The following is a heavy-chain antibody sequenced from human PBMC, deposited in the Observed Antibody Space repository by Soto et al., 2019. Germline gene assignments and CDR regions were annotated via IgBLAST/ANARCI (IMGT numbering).Heavy chain of an antibody. Sequence: QLHLVQSGAVVKKPGASVTVSCSASGYPVTAYYMHWVRQAPGRGLEWMGGINPATGAAKYTQTFHGRVTLNRDTSTSTVFMELSGLTSEDTAVFYCARGGGVGVAGSAAFDMWGQGTLVTVSS. CDR1: GYPVTAYY. V-gene: IGHV1-2*02. CDR3: ARGGGVGVAGSAAFDM. D-gene: IGHD3-3*01. CDR2: INPATGAA. J-gene: IGHJ3*02.